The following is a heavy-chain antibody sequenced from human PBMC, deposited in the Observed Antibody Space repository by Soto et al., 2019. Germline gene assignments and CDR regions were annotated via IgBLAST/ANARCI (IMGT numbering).Heavy chain of an antibody. Sequence: ASVKVSCKASGYTFTYYAIHWVRQAPGQRLEWMGWINADNGDTKYSQKFQGRVTITRDTSATSAYMQLSGLRSEDTAVYYCARDGRADNYGDYMDYWGQGTLVTGSS. CDR1: GYTFTYYA. CDR2: INADNGDT. J-gene: IGHJ4*02. D-gene: IGHD4-17*01. V-gene: IGHV1-3*01. CDR3: ARDGRADNYGDYMDY.